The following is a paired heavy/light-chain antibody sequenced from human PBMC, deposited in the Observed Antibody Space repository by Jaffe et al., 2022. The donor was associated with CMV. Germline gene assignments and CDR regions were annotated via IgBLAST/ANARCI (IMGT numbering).Heavy chain of an antibody. Sequence: QVQVVQSGAEVKKPGASVKLSCKASGPNFNKYAIQWVRQAPGQSLEWMGWIIVANGNTKYSQRFQSRVTITRDTSANTAYMELTSLISEDTAVYYCAVETYTNACCNFDFWGQGTLVTVSS. CDR1: GPNFNKYA. D-gene: IGHD5-18*01. V-gene: IGHV1-3*01. CDR3: AVETYTNACCNFDF. CDR2: IIVANGNT. J-gene: IGHJ4*02.
Light chain of an antibody. CDR3: SSDTTTTTYV. Sequence: QSALTQPASVSGSPGQSISISCTGTSSDIGTYNHVSWYQQHPGKPPKLLIYGVIYRPSGVSDRFSGSKSGYTASLTISGLQTEDEADYFCSSDTTTTTYVFGTGTKVAVL. J-gene: IGLJ1*01. CDR2: GVI. V-gene: IGLV2-14*03. CDR1: SSDIGTYNH.